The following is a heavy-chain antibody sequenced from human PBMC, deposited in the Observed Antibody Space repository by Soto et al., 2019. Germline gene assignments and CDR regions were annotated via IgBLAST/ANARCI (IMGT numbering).Heavy chain of an antibody. V-gene: IGHV4-30-4*01. CDR1: GGSISSGDYY. D-gene: IGHD2-2*01. CDR3: ARSVVPAATYNWFDP. Sequence: QVQLQESGPGLVKPSQTLSLTCTVSGGSISSGDYYWSWIRQPPGKGLEWIGYIYYSGSTYYNPSLKSRVTISVDTSKNQFSLKQSSVTAADTAVYYCARSVVPAATYNWFDPWGQGTLVTVSS. CDR2: IYYSGST. J-gene: IGHJ5*02.